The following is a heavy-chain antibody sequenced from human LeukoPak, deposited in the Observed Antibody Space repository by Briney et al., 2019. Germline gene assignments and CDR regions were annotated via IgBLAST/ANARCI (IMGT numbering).Heavy chain of an antibody. J-gene: IGHJ4*02. Sequence: GGSLRLSCAAAGFTFSSYAMHWVRHAPGKGREYGSALRSKGCRTYYTSSVKGRLTISRHNSKNTLYLQMGSLRDEYMDAYYCAGVGASWCGTYYFDYWGQGTLVTVSS. CDR1: GFTFSSYA. D-gene: IGHD6-13*01. CDR3: AGVGASWCGTYYFDY. CDR2: LRSKGCRT. V-gene: IGHV3-64*01.